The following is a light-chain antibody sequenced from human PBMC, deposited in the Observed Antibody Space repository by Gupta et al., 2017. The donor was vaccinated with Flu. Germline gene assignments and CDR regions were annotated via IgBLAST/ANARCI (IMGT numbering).Light chain of an antibody. V-gene: IGKV1-16*01. CDR1: QGINNY. CDR3: QQYYSYPIT. J-gene: IGKJ5*01. CDR2: PAS. Sequence: DRVTITCRASQGINNYLAWFQQKPGKAPQSLIFPASSLQSGVPSRFIGGGSGTDFTLTITSLQREDFATYFCQQYYSYPITFGQGTRLEIK.